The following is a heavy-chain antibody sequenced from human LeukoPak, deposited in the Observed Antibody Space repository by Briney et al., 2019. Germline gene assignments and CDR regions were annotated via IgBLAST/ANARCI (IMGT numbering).Heavy chain of an antibody. CDR3: ARLAVVTYDAFDI. CDR2: IYSGGST. J-gene: IGHJ3*02. CDR1: GFTVSSNY. V-gene: IGHV3-53*01. D-gene: IGHD4-23*01. Sequence: PGGSLRLSCAASGFTVSSNYMSWVRQAPGKGLEWVSVIYSGGSTCYADSVKGRFTISRDNSKNTLYLQMNSLRAEDTAVYYCARLAVVTYDAFDIWGQGTMVTVSS.